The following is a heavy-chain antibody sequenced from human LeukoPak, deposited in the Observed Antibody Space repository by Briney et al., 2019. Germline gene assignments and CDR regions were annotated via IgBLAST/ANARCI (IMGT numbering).Heavy chain of an antibody. V-gene: IGHV3-53*01. CDR2: IYSGGNT. J-gene: IGHJ4*02. CDR1: GFTVSSNY. CDR3: ARQWVGLYYFDS. D-gene: IGHD1-26*01. Sequence: GGSLRLSCAASGFTVSSNYMNWVRQAPGKGLEWVSVIYSGGNTYYADSVKGRFTISRDNSKNTLYLQMNSLRAEDTAMYYCARQWVGLYYFDSWGQGTLVTVSS.